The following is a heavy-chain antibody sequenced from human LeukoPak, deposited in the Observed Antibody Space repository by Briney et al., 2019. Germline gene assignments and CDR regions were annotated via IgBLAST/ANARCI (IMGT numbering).Heavy chain of an antibody. Sequence: SETLSLTCTVSGGSISSYYWSWIRQPAGKGLEWIGRIYTSGSTNYNPSLKSRVTMSVDTSKNQFSLKLSSVTAADTAVYYCARESPGESSTSYYYYMDVWGKGTTATVSS. D-gene: IGHD2-2*01. V-gene: IGHV4-4*07. CDR2: IYTSGST. CDR3: ARESPGESSTSYYYYMDV. J-gene: IGHJ6*03. CDR1: GGSISSYY.